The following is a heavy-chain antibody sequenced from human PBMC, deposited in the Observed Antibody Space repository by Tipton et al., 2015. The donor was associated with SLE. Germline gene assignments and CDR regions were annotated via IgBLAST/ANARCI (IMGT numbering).Heavy chain of an antibody. CDR1: GYSISSGYY. CDR2: IYHSGST. D-gene: IGHD6-19*01. V-gene: IGHV4-38-2*01. Sequence: GSLRLSCAVSGYSISSGYYWGWIRQPPGKGLEWIGSIYHSGSTYYNPSLKSRVTISVDTSKNQFSLKLSSVTAADTAVYYCARSIAVAGTGFDYWGQGTLVTVSS. CDR3: ARSIAVAGTGFDY. J-gene: IGHJ4*02.